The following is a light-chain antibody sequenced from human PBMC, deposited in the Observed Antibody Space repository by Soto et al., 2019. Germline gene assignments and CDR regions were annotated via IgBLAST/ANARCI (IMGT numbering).Light chain of an antibody. J-gene: IGKJ5*01. Sequence: VLTQSPATLSLSPGERATISCRARQDVGTYVAWYQVRGGQAPRLLISGASKRATGIPDSINGGGSGADFTLTINRLQQDGFVVYLCQRGGNSPLTFGQGTRVE. CDR1: QDVGTY. V-gene: IGKV3D-11*01. CDR3: QRGGNSPLT. CDR2: GAS.